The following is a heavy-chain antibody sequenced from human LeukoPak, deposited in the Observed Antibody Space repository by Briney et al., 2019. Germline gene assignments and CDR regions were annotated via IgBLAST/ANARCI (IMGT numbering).Heavy chain of an antibody. CDR1: GGTFSSYA. CDR3: ARDMTTVTSYGY. J-gene: IGHJ4*02. D-gene: IGHD4-17*01. V-gene: IGHV1-69*13. CDR2: IIPIFGTA. Sequence: SVKVPCKASGGTFSSYAISWVRQAPGQGLEWMGGIIPIFGTANYAQKFQGRVTITADESTSTAYMELSSLRSEDTAVYYCARDMTTVTSYGYWGQGTLVTVSS.